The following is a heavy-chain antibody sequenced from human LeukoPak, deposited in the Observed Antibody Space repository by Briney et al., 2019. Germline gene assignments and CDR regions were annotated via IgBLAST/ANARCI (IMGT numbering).Heavy chain of an antibody. D-gene: IGHD4-11*01. V-gene: IGHV1-2*02. J-gene: IGHJ4*02. CDR3: ARWMATVTTPDY. Sequence: ASVKVSCKASGYTFSGFYLHWVRQAPGQGLEWMGWINPNSGGTNYAQKFQGRVTMTRDTSISTAYMELSRLRSDDTAVYYCARWMATVTTPDYWGQGTLVTVSS. CDR2: INPNSGGT. CDR1: GYTFSGFY.